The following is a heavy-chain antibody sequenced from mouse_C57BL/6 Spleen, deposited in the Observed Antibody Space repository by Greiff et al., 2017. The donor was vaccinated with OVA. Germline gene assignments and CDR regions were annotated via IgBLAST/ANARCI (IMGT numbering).Heavy chain of an antibody. Sequence: VQLQQPGAELVKPGASVKLSCKASGYTFTSYWMHWVKQRPGQGLEWIGMIHPNSGSTNYNEKFKSKATLTVDKSSSTAYMQLSSLTSEDSAVYYCARLGGIYYDYDYYWGQGTLVTVSA. J-gene: IGHJ3*01. CDR1: GYTFTSYW. D-gene: IGHD2-4*01. V-gene: IGHV1-64*01. CDR3: ARLGGIYYDYDYY. CDR2: IHPNSGST.